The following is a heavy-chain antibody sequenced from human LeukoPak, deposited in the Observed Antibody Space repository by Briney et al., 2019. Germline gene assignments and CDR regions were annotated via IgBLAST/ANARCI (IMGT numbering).Heavy chain of an antibody. J-gene: IGHJ4*02. CDR3: ARVGGSHVFDY. V-gene: IGHV4-59*01. Sequence: PSETLSLTCTVSGGSISSYYWSWIRQPPGKGLEWIGYIYYSGSTNYNPSLKSRVTISVDTSKNQFSLKLSSVTAADTAVYYCARVGGSHVFDYWGQGTLVTVSS. CDR1: GGSISSYY. CDR2: IYYSGST.